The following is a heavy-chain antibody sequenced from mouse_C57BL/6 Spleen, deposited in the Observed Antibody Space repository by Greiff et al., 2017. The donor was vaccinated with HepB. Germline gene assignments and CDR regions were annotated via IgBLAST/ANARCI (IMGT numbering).Heavy chain of an antibody. CDR1: GFTFSSYA. Sequence: EVMLVESGEGLVKPGGSLKLSCAASGFTFSSYAMSWVRQTPEKRLEWVAYISSGGDYIYYADTVKGRFTISRDNARNTLYLQMSILKSEDTAMYYCTRDSSCSPFAYWGQGTLVTVSA. V-gene: IGHV5-9-1*02. CDR3: TRDSSCSPFAY. D-gene: IGHD3-2*02. CDR2: ISSGGDYI. J-gene: IGHJ3*01.